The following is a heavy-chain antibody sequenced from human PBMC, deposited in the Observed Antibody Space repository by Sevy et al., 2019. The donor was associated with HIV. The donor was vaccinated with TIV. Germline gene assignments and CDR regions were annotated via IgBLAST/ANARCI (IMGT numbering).Heavy chain of an antibody. CDR3: ARAEWIQLWLEGGNWFDP. CDR2: IYYSGST. V-gene: IGHV4-30-4*01. D-gene: IGHD5-18*01. CDR1: GGSISSGDYY. J-gene: IGHJ5*02. Sequence: SETLSLTCTVSGGSISSGDYYWSWIRQPPGKGLEWIGYIYYSGSTYYNPSLKSRVTISVDTSKNQFSLKLSSVTAADTAVYYCARAEWIQLWLEGGNWFDPWGQGTPVTVS.